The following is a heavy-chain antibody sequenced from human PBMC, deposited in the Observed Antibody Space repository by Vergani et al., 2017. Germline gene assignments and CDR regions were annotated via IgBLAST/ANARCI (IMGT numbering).Heavy chain of an antibody. CDR2: ISGSGGST. CDR3: TTTTMGRRAFDI. Sequence: EVQLLESGGGLVQPGGSLRLSCAASGFTFSSYAMSWVRQAPGKGLEWVSAISGSGGSTSYADSVKVRFTISRDNSKNTLYLQMNSLRAEDTAVYYCTTTTMGRRAFDIWGQGTMVTVSS. CDR1: GFTFSSYA. D-gene: IGHD4/OR15-4a*01. V-gene: IGHV3-23*01. J-gene: IGHJ3*02.